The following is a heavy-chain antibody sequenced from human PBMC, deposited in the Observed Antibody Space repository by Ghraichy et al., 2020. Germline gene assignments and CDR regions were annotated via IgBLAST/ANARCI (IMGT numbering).Heavy chain of an antibody. CDR1: VAPSVVTT. V-gene: IGHV4-59*02. D-gene: IGHD1-26*01. CDR3: ATDDGALLFGH. CDR2: VFSSGI. J-gene: IGHJ4*02. Sequence: SETLSSPAVSLVAPSVVTTGAGSGSPQGGGLEWLGYVFSSGINYNPSLMSRVTISVDTSKKQFSLTLTSVTAADTAIDYCATDDGALLFGHWGQGILVTVSS.